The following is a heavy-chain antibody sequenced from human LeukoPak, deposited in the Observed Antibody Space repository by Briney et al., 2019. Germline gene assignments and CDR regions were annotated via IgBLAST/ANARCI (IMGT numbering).Heavy chain of an antibody. CDR2: ISANSGNT. CDR3: ARDVNYAFDY. J-gene: IGHJ4*02. Sequence: ASVKVSCKPSGYRFTRNGVSWVRQAPGQGLEWMAWISANSGNTNYAQNFQDRLTLTTDTSTSTAYMELRSLRSDDTAVYYCARDVNYAFDYWGQGTLVTDSS. CDR1: GYRFTRNG. V-gene: IGHV1-18*01. D-gene: IGHD3-16*01.